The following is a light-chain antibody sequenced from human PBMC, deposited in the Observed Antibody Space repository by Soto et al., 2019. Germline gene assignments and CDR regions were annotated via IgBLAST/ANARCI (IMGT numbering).Light chain of an antibody. CDR2: GAP. Sequence: EIVMTQSPATLSVSPGERATLSCRASQSVSSNLAWYQHKPGQAPRLLVYGAPATATAILTRFSGSGSGTEITLTISIRRPEDFEVYVCQQYNNGPPRTFGQGTKVEIK. J-gene: IGKJ1*01. CDR1: QSVSSN. CDR3: QQYNNGPPRT. V-gene: IGKV3D-15*01.